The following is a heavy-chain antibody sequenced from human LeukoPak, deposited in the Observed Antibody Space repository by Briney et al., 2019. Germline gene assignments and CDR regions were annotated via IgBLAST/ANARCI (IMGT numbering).Heavy chain of an antibody. CDR2: IYYTGST. D-gene: IGHD2-2*01. V-gene: IGHV4-59*12. J-gene: IGHJ4*02. CDR3: ARGAYCSSTSCLFDY. CDR1: GGSISSYY. Sequence: SETLSLTCTVSGGSISSYYWSWIRQPPGKGLEWIAYIYYTGSTNYNPSLKSRVTISVDGSKNQFSLKLSSVTAADTAVYYCARGAYCSSTSCLFDYWGQGTLVTVSS.